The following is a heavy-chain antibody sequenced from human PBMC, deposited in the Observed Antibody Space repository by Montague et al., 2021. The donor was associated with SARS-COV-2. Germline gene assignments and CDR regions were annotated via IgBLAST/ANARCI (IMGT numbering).Heavy chain of an antibody. J-gene: IGHJ3*02. CDR2: INSDGSST. CDR1: GFTFSTYW. V-gene: IGHV3-74*01. Sequence: SLRLSCAASGFTFSTYWMHWVRQGPGKGQVWVSRINSDGSSTAYADSVKGRFTISRDNAKNTLYLQMNSLRAGDTAVYYCAREPDYDFWSGYSQDAFDIWGQGTMVTVSS. CDR3: AREPDYDFWSGYSQDAFDI. D-gene: IGHD3-3*01.